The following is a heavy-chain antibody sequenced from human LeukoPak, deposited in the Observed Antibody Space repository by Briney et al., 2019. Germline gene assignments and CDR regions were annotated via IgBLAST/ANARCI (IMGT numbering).Heavy chain of an antibody. J-gene: IGHJ4*02. V-gene: IGHV1-18*01. Sequence: ASVKVSCKASVYTFTSYGISWVRQAPRQGLEWMGWISAYNGNTNYAQKLQGRVTMTTDTSTSTAYMELRSLRSDDTAVYYCARDRIQNSGKYQGFGYWGQGTLVTVSS. CDR1: VYTFTSYG. CDR2: ISAYNGNT. D-gene: IGHD1-26*01. CDR3: ARDRIQNSGKYQGFGY.